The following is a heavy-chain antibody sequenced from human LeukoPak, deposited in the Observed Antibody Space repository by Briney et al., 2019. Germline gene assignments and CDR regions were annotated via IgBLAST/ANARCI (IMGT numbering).Heavy chain of an antibody. CDR1: RGTFSSYA. D-gene: IGHD3-10*01. CDR3: ARARGYYYGMDV. J-gene: IGHJ6*02. CDR2: IIPILGIA. Sequence: SVKVSCKASRGTFSSYAISWVRQAPGQGLEWMGRIIPILGIANYAQKFQGRVTITADKSTSTAYMELSSLRSEDTAVYYCARARGYYYGMDVWSQGTTVTVSS. V-gene: IGHV1-69*04.